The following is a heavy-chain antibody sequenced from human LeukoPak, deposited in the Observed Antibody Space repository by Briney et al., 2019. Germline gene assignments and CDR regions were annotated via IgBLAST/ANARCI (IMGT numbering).Heavy chain of an antibody. V-gene: IGHV4-39*07. D-gene: IGHD6-13*01. Sequence: SETLSLTCTVSGGSISSGSYYWVWIRLSPGKGLEWIGSIYYSGSTYYIPSLKSRVTMSIDTSKNQFSLRLNSVTAADTAVYYCARDRQQLVRGDHFDYWGQGTLVTVSS. CDR3: ARDRQQLVRGDHFDY. J-gene: IGHJ4*02. CDR2: IYYSGST. CDR1: GGSISSGSYY.